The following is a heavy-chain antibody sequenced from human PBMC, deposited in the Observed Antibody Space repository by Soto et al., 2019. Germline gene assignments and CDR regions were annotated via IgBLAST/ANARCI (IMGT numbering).Heavy chain of an antibody. CDR2: ISGSGGST. J-gene: IGHJ4*02. Sequence: EVQLLDSGGGLVQPGGSLRLSCAASGFTFSSYAMSWVRQAPGKGLEWVSSISGSGGSTYYADSVKGRFIISRDNSKSTLYLQMNSLRAEDTAVYYCATVTFNFDSWGQGTLGTVSS. CDR1: GFTFSSYA. D-gene: IGHD2-21*02. CDR3: ATVTFNFDS. V-gene: IGHV3-23*01.